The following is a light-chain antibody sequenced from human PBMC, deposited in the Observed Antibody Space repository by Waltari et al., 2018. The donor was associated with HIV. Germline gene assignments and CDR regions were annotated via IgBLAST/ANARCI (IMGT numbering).Light chain of an antibody. CDR3: SSYTTSSTYV. Sequence: QSALAQPASVSGSPGQSITISCTGTSTDIGAYNYVSWYQKHPDRAPKVIIYQVKSRPSGVSGRFAGSKSGNTASLTISGLQAEDEADYYCSSYTTSSTYVFGRGTTVSVL. CDR2: QVK. V-gene: IGLV2-14*01. CDR1: STDIGAYNY. J-gene: IGLJ1*01.